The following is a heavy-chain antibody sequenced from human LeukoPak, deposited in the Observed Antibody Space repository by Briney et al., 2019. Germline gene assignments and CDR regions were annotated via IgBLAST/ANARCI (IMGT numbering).Heavy chain of an antibody. Sequence: SETLSLTCAVYGGSFSGYYWSWIRQPPGKGLEWIGEINHSGSTNYNPSLKSRVTISVDTSKNQFSLKLSSVTAADTAVYYCARAGTLGGFDYWGQGTLVTVSS. CDR3: ARAGTLGGFDY. CDR1: GGSFSGYY. CDR2: INHSGST. V-gene: IGHV4-34*01. D-gene: IGHD1-26*01. J-gene: IGHJ4*02.